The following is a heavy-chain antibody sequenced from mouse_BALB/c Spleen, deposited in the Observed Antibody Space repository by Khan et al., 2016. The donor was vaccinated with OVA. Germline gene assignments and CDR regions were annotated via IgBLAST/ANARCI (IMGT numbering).Heavy chain of an antibody. CDR2: ISPGSGDT. CDR1: GYTFTDYY. Sequence: QVRLQQSGAELARLGASVKLSCKASGYTFTDYYINWVKQRTGQGLEWIGEISPGSGDTYYNERLKGKATLTADKSSSTAYMQLSSLTSEASAVYFCARRNYFGYTFAYWGQGTLVTGSA. V-gene: IGHV1-77*01. D-gene: IGHD1-2*01. J-gene: IGHJ3*01. CDR3: ARRNYFGYTFAY.